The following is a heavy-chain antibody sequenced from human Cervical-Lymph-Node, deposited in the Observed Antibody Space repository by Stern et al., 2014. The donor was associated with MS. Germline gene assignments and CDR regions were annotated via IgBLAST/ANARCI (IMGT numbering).Heavy chain of an antibody. D-gene: IGHD6-6*01. CDR2: IIPIFGTA. CDR3: ARAAYSTSSYNY. Sequence: DQLVESGAEVKKPGSSVKVSCKASGGTFNTNVISWVRQAPGQGLEWMGGIIPIFGTALYAQKFQGRVTITANESTRAVYMELSSLRSEDTAVYYCARAAYSTSSYNYWGQGALVIVSS. CDR1: GGTFNTNV. V-gene: IGHV1-69*01. J-gene: IGHJ4*02.